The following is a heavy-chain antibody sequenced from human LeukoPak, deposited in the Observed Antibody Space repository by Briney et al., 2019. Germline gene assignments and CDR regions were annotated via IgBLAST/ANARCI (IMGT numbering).Heavy chain of an antibody. Sequence: GASVKVSCKASGYTFTGYYMHWVRQAPGQGLEWMGWINPNSGGTNYAQKFQGRVTMTRDTSISTAYMELSRLRSDDTAVYYCASLPHGESSFIDYWGQGTLVTVSS. CDR1: GYTFTGYY. D-gene: IGHD6-6*01. CDR2: INPNSGGT. J-gene: IGHJ4*02. CDR3: ASLPHGESSFIDY. V-gene: IGHV1-2*02.